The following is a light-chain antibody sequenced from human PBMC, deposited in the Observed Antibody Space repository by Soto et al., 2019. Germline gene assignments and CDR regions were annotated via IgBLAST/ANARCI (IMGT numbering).Light chain of an antibody. CDR2: EVS. CDR1: SDDVGRYNY. V-gene: IGLV2-14*03. J-gene: IGLJ1*01. CDR3: SSYTCYYTRV. Sequence: SALTQPASVSGPPGQSITFSCTGTSDDVGRYNYVSWYQQHSGKAPKLIIFEVSNRPSGVSDRFSGSKSGNTASLTISGLQPEDEADYFCSSYTCYYTRVFGTGTKVTVL.